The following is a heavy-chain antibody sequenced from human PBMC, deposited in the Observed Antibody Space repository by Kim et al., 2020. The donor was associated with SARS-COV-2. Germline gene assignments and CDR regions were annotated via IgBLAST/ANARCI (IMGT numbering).Heavy chain of an antibody. J-gene: IGHJ3*02. V-gene: IGHV3-72*01. CDR2: SRNKAFSYTT. CDR1: GFTFSDYY. D-gene: IGHD3-22*01. Sequence: GGSLRLSCTASGFTFSDYYIDWGRQVPGKGLEWIGRSRNKAFSYTTEYAASVKGRFTISRDDSKKSLFLQINSLKTEDTAVYYCARMYDYDSKAAFDIWGQGTMVTVSS. CDR3: ARMYDYDSKAAFDI.